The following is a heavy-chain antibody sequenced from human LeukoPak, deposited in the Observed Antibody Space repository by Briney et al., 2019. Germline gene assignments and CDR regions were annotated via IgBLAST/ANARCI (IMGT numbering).Heavy chain of an antibody. J-gene: IGHJ4*02. CDR2: IIPILGIA. CDR3: ARELGPYYYDSSGYYDAQKFDY. V-gene: IGHV1-69*04. Sequence: SVKVSCKASGGTFSSYAISWVRQAPGQGLEWMGRIIPILGIANYAQKFQGRVTITADKSTSTAYMELSSLRSEDTAVYYCARELGPYYYDSSGYYDAQKFDYWGQGTLVTVSS. CDR1: GGTFSSYA. D-gene: IGHD3-22*01.